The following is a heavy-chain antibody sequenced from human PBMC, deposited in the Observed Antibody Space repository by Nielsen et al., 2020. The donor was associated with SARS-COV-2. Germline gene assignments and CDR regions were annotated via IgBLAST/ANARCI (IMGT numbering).Heavy chain of an antibody. CDR2: ITGSSSTI. D-gene: IGHD6-19*01. CDR3: ARALGYSSYSSY. V-gene: IGHV3-48*04. J-gene: IGHJ4*02. CDR1: GFTFSTYS. Sequence: GGSLRLSCAASGFTFSTYSMNWVRQAPGKGLEWVSKITGSSSTIYYAESVKGRFTISRDNAKNSLYLQMNSLRADDTAVYYCARALGYSSYSSYWGQGTLVTVSS.